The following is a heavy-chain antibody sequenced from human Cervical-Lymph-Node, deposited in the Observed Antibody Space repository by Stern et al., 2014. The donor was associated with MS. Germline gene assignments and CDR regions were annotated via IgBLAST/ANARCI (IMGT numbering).Heavy chain of an antibody. CDR2: IIPMVSAS. CDR1: GGTFSTYA. V-gene: IGHV1-69*01. D-gene: IGHD6-25*01. J-gene: IGHJ6*02. Sequence: VQLVQSGAEVKKPGSSGKVSCTASGGTFSTYAISWVRQAPGQGLEWMGGIIPMVSASNYPQKFQGRVTITADAHTSTAYMELSSLRSEDTAVYYCARGRSGIYYYYGMEVWGQGTTVTVSS. CDR3: ARGRSGIYYYYGMEV.